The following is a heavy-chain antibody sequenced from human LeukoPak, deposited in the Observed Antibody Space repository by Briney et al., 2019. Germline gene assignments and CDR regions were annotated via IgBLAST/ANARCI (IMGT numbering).Heavy chain of an antibody. J-gene: IGHJ5*02. CDR3: AKTGRPNNSGWYRWFDP. Sequence: PSETLSLTCTVSSDSISTYYWSWIRQPPGKGLEWIGCICNSGGTNYNPSLKSRVTTSVDTSKNQFSLNLSSVTAADTAVYYCAKTGRPNNSGWYRWFDPWGQGTLVTVSS. V-gene: IGHV4-4*09. CDR1: SDSISTYY. CDR2: ICNSGGT. D-gene: IGHD6-19*01.